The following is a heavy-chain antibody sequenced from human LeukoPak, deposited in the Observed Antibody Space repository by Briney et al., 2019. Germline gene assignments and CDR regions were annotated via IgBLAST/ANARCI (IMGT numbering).Heavy chain of an antibody. CDR1: GFIFGDYA. J-gene: IGHJ6*02. CDR3: AREGGNYDLDV. V-gene: IGHV3-11*01. D-gene: IGHD1-26*01. Sequence: GGSLRLSCAASGFIFGDYAMNWVRQAPGKGLEWVSYISRSAETIYYADSVKGRFTISRDNAKKSLYLQMNSLRADDTAVYYCAREGGNYDLDVWGQGTTVTVSS. CDR2: ISRSAETI.